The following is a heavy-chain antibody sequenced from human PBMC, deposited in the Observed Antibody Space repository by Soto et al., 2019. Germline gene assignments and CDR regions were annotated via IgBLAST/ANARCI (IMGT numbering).Heavy chain of an antibody. CDR3: ARPDFGDYWYFDL. CDR2: IIPALGTA. D-gene: IGHD4-17*01. V-gene: IGHV1-69*08. Sequence: QDQLVQSGAEVKKPGSSVMVSCKASGGTFSSHTFSWMRQAPGQGLEWMGRIIPALGTATYAQKFQGRVTITADESATTVYMELNSLRSEDTVVYYCARPDFGDYWYFDLSGRGTLVTVSS. CDR1: GGTFSSHT. J-gene: IGHJ2*01.